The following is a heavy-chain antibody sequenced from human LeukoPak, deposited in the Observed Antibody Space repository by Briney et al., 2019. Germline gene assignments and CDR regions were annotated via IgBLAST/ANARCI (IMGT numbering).Heavy chain of an antibody. CDR1: GFTFSNYW. CDR2: INSDGINT. D-gene: IGHD4-17*01. V-gene: IGHV3-74*01. Sequence: GGSLRLSCAASGFTFSNYWMHWVRHAPGKGLVWVSRINSDGINTSYADSVKGRFTISRDNTKNTLYLQMNSLRAEDTAVYYCAKDPVNDYGETPWFDPWGQGTLVTVSS. CDR3: AKDPVNDYGETPWFDP. J-gene: IGHJ5*02.